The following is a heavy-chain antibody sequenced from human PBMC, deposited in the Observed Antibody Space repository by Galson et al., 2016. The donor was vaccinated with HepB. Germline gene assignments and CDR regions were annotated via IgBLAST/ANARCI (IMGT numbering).Heavy chain of an antibody. Sequence: SLRLSCAASGFTFSSYAMSWVRQAPGKRLEWVSAISGSGGSTYYAAAVKGRFTISSNNSKNTLYLQMNSLRDEDTAVYYCAKDQFLGVVPAATDYWGQGTLVTVSS. CDR1: GFTFSSYA. V-gene: IGHV3-23*01. D-gene: IGHD2-2*01. J-gene: IGHJ4*02. CDR3: AKDQFLGVVPAATDY. CDR2: ISGSGGST.